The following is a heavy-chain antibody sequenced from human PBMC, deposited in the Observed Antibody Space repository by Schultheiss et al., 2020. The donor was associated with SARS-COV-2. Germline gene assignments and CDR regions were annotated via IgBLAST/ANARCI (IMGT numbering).Heavy chain of an antibody. V-gene: IGHV3-48*03. CDR3: AKDRGWNDVEQAFDI. J-gene: IGHJ3*02. CDR1: GFTFSSYE. CDR2: ISSSGSTI. Sequence: GESLKISCAASGFTFSSYEMNWVRQAPGKGLEWVSYISSSGSTIYYADSVKGRFTISRDNAKNSLYLQMNSLRAEDTAVYYCAKDRGWNDVEQAFDIWGQGTMVTVSS. D-gene: IGHD1-1*01.